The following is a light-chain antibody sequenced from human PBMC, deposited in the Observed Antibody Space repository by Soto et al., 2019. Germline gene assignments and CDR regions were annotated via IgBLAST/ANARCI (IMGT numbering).Light chain of an antibody. CDR1: QSVSSNF. J-gene: IGKJ1*01. V-gene: IGKV3-20*01. Sequence: EIVLTQSPGTLSLSPGDRATLSCRASQSVSSNFLAWYQQKPGQAPRLLIYGASIRATGIPDRFSGSGSGTDFTLTIMRLEAEDFAMYFRHQYGSSPRTFGQGTKVEIK. CDR3: HQYGSSPRT. CDR2: GAS.